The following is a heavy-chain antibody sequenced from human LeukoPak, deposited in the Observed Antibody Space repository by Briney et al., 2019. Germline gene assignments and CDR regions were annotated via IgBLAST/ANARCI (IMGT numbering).Heavy chain of an antibody. J-gene: IGHJ4*02. CDR2: INHSGST. Sequence: PSETLSLTCTVSGYSISSGYYWGWIRQPPGEGLEWIGEINHSGSTNYNPSLKSRVTISVDTSKNQFSLKLSSVTAADTAVYYCARDGYSLAGNDYWGQGTLVTVSS. D-gene: IGHD6-19*01. CDR1: GYSISSGYY. CDR3: ARDGYSLAGNDY. V-gene: IGHV4-38-2*02.